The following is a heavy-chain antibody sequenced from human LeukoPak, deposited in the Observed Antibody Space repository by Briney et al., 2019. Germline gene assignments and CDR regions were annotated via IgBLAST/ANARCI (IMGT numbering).Heavy chain of an antibody. CDR2: IIGTSGST. V-gene: IGHV3-23*01. D-gene: IGHD6-13*01. CDR1: GFTLSSYA. J-gene: IGHJ3*02. CDR3: AKDTVVAAGTGAFDI. Sequence: GGSLRLSCAASGFTLSSYAMGWVRQAPGKGLEWVSGIIGTSGSTFYAESVKGRFTISRDTSKNTLYLQMNSLRAEDTAVYYCAKDTVVAAGTGAFDIWGQGTMVTVSS.